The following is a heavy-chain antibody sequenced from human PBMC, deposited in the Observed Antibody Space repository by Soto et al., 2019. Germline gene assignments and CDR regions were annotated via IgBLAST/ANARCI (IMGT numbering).Heavy chain of an antibody. D-gene: IGHD3-3*01. J-gene: IGHJ5*02. CDR1: GGSFSGYY. Sequence: SETLSLSCAVYGGSFSGYYWSWIRQPPGKGLEWIGEINHSGSTNYNPSLKSRVTISVDTSKNQFSLKLSSVTAADTAVYYCAGVALSLPIWSGYTWFDPWGQGTLVTVSS. CDR3: AGVALSLPIWSGYTWFDP. V-gene: IGHV4-34*01. CDR2: INHSGST.